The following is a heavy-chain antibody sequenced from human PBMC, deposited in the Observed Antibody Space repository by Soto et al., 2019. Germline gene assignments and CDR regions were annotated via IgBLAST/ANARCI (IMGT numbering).Heavy chain of an antibody. Sequence: QVQLVQSEGEVREPGASVKVSCKASGFGFKNYGVVWVRQAPGQGLEWMGWITVSNANTHFADRFKGRVTMTTDTSTSTAYMELWRLTSDDTAVYYCARPHSYGSYWFFDLWGRGTLVTVSS. CDR3: ARPHSYGSYWFFDL. V-gene: IGHV1-18*04. J-gene: IGHJ2*01. D-gene: IGHD5-18*01. CDR1: GFGFKNYG. CDR2: ITVSNANT.